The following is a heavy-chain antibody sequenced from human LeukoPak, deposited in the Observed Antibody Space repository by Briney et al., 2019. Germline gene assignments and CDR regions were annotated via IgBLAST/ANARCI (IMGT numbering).Heavy chain of an antibody. CDR3: ASVSARGGPYY. CDR1: VFPVSSNY. D-gene: IGHD2-15*01. CDR2: IYSGGST. V-gene: IGHV3-66*01. J-gene: IGHJ4*02. Sequence: PGGPLSLSCAPSVFPVSSNYMSWVPQAPGKGLEWVSVIYSGGSTYYADSVKGRFTISRDNSKNTLYLQMNSLRAEDTAVYYCASVSARGGPYYWGQGTLVTVSS.